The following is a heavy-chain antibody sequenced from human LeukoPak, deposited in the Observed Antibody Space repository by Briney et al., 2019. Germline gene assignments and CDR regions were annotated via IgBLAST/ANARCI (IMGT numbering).Heavy chain of an antibody. CDR2: ISYDGSNK. V-gene: IGHV3-30-3*01. CDR1: GFTFSSYA. Sequence: PGGSLRLSCAASGFTFSSYAMHWVRQAPGKGLEWVAVISYDGSNKYYADSVKGRFTISRDNSKNTLYLQMNSLRAEDTAVYYCARGIGGSYPHFDYWGQGTLVIVSS. CDR3: ARGIGGSYPHFDY. J-gene: IGHJ4*02. D-gene: IGHD1-26*01.